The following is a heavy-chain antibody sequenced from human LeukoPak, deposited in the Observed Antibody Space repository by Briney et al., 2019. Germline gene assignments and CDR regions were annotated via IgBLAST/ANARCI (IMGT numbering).Heavy chain of an antibody. V-gene: IGHV4-30-4*01. CDR1: GGSISSDDYY. CDR2: ISYSGNT. CDR3: ARDRKYGSESLRRLDY. J-gene: IGHJ4*02. D-gene: IGHD3-10*01. Sequence: SETLSLTCTVSGGSISSDDYYWSWIRQPPGKGLEWIGYISYSGNTYYNPSLKSRVTISVDTSKNQFSLKLSSVTVADTAVYYCARDRKYGSESLRRLDYWGQGTLVTVFS.